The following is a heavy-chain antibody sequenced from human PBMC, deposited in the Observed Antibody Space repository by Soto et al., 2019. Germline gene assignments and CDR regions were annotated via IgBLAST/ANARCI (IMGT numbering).Heavy chain of an antibody. D-gene: IGHD2-2*02. CDR3: ARCVLGTSCYNP. J-gene: IGHJ5*02. V-gene: IGHV4-59*12. CDR2: IYYTGST. Sequence: SETLSLTCTVSGGSISSYYWSWIRQPPGKGLEWIGYIYYTGSTNYNPSLKSRVTISVDTSKNQFSLNLSSVTAADTAVYYCARCVLGTSCYNPWGQGTLVTVSS. CDR1: GGSISSYY.